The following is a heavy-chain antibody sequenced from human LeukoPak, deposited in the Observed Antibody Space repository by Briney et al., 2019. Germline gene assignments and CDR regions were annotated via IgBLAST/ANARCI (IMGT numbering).Heavy chain of an antibody. CDR1: GYTYTTYD. D-gene: IGHD6-13*01. CDR2: MNPNSGNT. V-gene: IGHV1-8*01. Sequence: ASVKVSCKASGYTYTTYDINWVRQAAGQGLEWMGWMNPNSGNTGNAQKFQGRVTMTRNTSISTAYMELTSLTSEDTAVYFCARIAAPGNRRLNFWGQGTLVTVSS. J-gene: IGHJ4*02. CDR3: ARIAAPGNRRLNF.